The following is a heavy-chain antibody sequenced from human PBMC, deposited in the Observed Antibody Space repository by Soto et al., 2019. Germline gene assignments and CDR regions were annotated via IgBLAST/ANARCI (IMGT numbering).Heavy chain of an antibody. J-gene: IGHJ4*02. CDR2: INHSGST. CDR1: GGSSSGYF. V-gene: IGHV4-34*01. D-gene: IGHD3-16*02. CDR3: ARGRLHLGELSFNYLDF. Sequence: SETLSLTCAVYGGSSSGYFWSWIRQPPGKGLEWIGEINHSGSTNYIPSLKSRVTISVDTSKNQFSLKLSSVTAADTAVYYCARGRLHLGELSFNYLDFWGQGTLVTVSS.